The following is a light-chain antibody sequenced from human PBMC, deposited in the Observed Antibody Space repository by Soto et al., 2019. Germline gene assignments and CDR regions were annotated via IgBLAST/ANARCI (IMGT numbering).Light chain of an antibody. Sequence: DIQMTQSPFTLSASIGDRVTITCRASQSISDSLAWYQQKPGKAPKLLIYQASSLESGVPSRFSGSGSGTEFTLTISTLQPDDFATYFCQQYNSYWTFGQGTKVEIK. CDR3: QQYNSYWT. CDR2: QAS. J-gene: IGKJ1*01. CDR1: QSISDS. V-gene: IGKV1-5*03.